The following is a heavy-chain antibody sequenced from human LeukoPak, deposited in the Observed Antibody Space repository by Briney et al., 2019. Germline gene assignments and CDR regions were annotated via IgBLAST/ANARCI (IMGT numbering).Heavy chain of an antibody. V-gene: IGHV3-20*04. J-gene: IGHJ4*02. CDR2: INWNGGST. CDR3: ARGVYYYDSSGPFDY. D-gene: IGHD3-22*01. Sequence: GGSLRLSWAASGFTFDDYGMSWVRQAPGKVLEWVSGINWNGGSTGYADSVKGRFTISRDNAKNSLYLQMNSLRAEDTALYYCARGVYYYDSSGPFDYWGQGTLVTVSS. CDR1: GFTFDDYG.